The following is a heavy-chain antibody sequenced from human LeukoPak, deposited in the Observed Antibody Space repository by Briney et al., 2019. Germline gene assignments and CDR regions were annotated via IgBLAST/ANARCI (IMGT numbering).Heavy chain of an antibody. CDR2: IKEDGSVK. Sequence: GGSLRLSCAASGFTFSNYWMSWVRQAPGKGLECVAYIKEDGSVKKYVDSVKGRFTISRDNAKNSLILQMDSLRDADTAVYYCTRDNSYNYNYKGMDVWGQGTTVTVS. V-gene: IGHV3-7*01. CDR3: TRDNSYNYNYKGMDV. CDR1: GFTFSNYW. J-gene: IGHJ6*02. D-gene: IGHD2-2*02.